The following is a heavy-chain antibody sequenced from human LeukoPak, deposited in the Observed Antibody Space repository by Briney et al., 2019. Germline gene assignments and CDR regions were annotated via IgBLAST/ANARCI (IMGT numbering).Heavy chain of an antibody. V-gene: IGHV1-69*04. CDR3: ARDVEMATIYFDY. CDR1: GGTFSSYT. J-gene: IGHJ4*02. Sequence: SVKVSCKASGGTFSSYTISWVRQAPGQGLEWKGRIIPILGIANYAQKFQGRVTITADKSTSTAYMELSSLRSEDTAVYYCARDVEMATIYFDYWGQGTLVTVSS. D-gene: IGHD5-24*01. CDR2: IIPILGIA.